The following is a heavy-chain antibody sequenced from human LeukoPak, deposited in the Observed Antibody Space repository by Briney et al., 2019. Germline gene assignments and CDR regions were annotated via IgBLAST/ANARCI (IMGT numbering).Heavy chain of an antibody. V-gene: IGHV3-30*02. CDR1: GFTFSSYG. CDR3: AKDPYSSSWYNFQH. D-gene: IGHD6-13*01. Sequence: SGGSLRLSCAASGFTFSSYGMHWVRQAPGKGLEWVAFIRYDGSNKYYADSVKGRFTISRDNSKNTLYLQMNSLRAEDTAVYYCAKDPYSSSWYNFQHWGQGTLVTVSS. J-gene: IGHJ1*01. CDR2: IRYDGSNK.